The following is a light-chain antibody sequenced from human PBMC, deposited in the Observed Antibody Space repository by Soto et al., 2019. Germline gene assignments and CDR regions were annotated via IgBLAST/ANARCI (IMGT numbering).Light chain of an antibody. CDR1: QSISRT. CDR3: QEYNNWPLA. CDR2: DAS. Sequence: EIVLTQSPDTLSVSPGERATLSCRASQSISRTLAWYQQKSGQPRRLLIYDASTRATGFPARFSGSGSGTAFTLNISSLQSEDFAVYYCQEYNNWPLALGGGTKVDIK. J-gene: IGKJ4*01. V-gene: IGKV3D-15*01.